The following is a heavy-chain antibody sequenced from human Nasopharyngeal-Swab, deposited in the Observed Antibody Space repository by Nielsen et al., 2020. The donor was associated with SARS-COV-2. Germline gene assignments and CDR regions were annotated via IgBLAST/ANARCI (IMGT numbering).Heavy chain of an antibody. CDR3: ATPWPGPYWNYGRGDY. D-gene: IGHD1-7*01. V-gene: IGHV1-24*01. CDR1: GYTLPELS. J-gene: IGHJ4*02. CDR2: FDPEDGET. Sequence: SVKVSCKVSGYTLPELSMHWVRQARGKGLAWMGGFDPEDGETIYAQKFQGRVTMTEDTSTDTAYMELSSLRSEDTAVYYCATPWPGPYWNYGRGDYWGQGTLVTVSS.